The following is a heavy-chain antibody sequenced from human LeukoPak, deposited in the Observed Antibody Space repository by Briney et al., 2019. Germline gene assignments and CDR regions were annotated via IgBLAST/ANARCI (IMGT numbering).Heavy chain of an antibody. CDR2: ISYDGSNK. CDR1: GFTFSSYA. D-gene: IGHD3-10*01. Sequence: GGSLRLSCAASGFTFSSYAMSWVRQAPGKGLEWVAVISYDGSNKYYADSVKGRFTISRDNSKNTLYLQMNSLRAEDTAVYYCARDDGSGSYYFDYWGQGTLVTVSS. V-gene: IGHV3-30-3*01. J-gene: IGHJ4*02. CDR3: ARDDGSGSYYFDY.